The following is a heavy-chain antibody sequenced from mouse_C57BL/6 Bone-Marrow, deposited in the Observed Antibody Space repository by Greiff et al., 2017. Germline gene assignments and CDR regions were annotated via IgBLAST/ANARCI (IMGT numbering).Heavy chain of an antibody. V-gene: IGHV5-4*01. CDR1: GFTFSSYA. D-gene: IGHD1-1*01. Sequence: EVKLVESGGGLVKPGGSLKLSCAASGFTFSSYAMSWVRQTPEKRLEWVATISDGGSYTYYPDNVKGRFTISRDNAKNNLYLQMSHLKSEDTAMYYCARDRDYYGSSWFAYWGQGTLVIVSA. CDR2: ISDGGSYT. J-gene: IGHJ3*01. CDR3: ARDRDYYGSSWFAY.